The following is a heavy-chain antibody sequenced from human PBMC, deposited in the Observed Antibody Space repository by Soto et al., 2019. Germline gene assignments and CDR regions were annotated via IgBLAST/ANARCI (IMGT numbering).Heavy chain of an antibody. CDR2: ISYDGSNK. CDR3: ARPYEWLLPSDAFDI. J-gene: IGHJ3*02. D-gene: IGHD3-22*01. CDR1: GFTFSSYA. V-gene: IGHV3-30-3*01. Sequence: GGSLRLSCAASGFTFSSYAMHWVRQAPGKGLEWVAVISYDGSNKYYADSVKGRFTISRDNSKNTLYLQMNSLRAEDTAVYYCARPYEWLLPSDAFDIWGQGTMVTVSS.